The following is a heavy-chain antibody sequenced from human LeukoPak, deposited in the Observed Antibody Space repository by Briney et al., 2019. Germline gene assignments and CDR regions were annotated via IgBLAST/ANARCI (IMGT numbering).Heavy chain of an antibody. V-gene: IGHV3-49*04. CDR1: GFTFGDYA. CDR2: IRSKAYSGTA. Sequence: GGSLRLSRTAAGFTFGDYAMSWGRQAPGKGLEWVGLIRSKAYSGTAEYAASVKGRFTISRDDSESVAYLQMNSLKIEDTAVYYCTRKMVGSSIDYWGQGTLVTVSS. D-gene: IGHD1-26*01. CDR3: TRKMVGSSIDY. J-gene: IGHJ4*02.